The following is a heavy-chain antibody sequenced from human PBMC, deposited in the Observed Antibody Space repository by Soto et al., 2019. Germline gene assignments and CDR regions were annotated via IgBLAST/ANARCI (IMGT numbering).Heavy chain of an antibody. Sequence: VQLLESGGGLVQPGGSLRLSCAASGFTFSGFPMNWVRQAPGKGLEWVSTISATTPNTYYADSVKGRFAISRDNSKSTLYLQMNGLRVEDTAIYYCARGWNLDLWGQGTLVT. CDR2: ISATTPNT. CDR3: ARGWNLDL. D-gene: IGHD1-1*01. CDR1: GFTFSGFP. V-gene: IGHV3-23*01. J-gene: IGHJ5*02.